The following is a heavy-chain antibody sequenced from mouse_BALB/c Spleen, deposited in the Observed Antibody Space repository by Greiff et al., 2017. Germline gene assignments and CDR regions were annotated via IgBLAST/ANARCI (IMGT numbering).Heavy chain of an antibody. Sequence: VQLQESGAELVKPGASVKLSCKASGYTFTEYTIHWVKQRSGQGLEWIGWFYPGSGSIKYNEKFKDKATLTADKSSSTVYMELSRLTSEDSAVYFCARQSYYGNYVDYAMDYWGQGTSVTVSS. V-gene: IGHV1-62-2*01. CDR2: FYPGSGSI. D-gene: IGHD2-10*01. CDR1: GYTFTEYT. J-gene: IGHJ4*01. CDR3: ARQSYYGNYVDYAMDY.